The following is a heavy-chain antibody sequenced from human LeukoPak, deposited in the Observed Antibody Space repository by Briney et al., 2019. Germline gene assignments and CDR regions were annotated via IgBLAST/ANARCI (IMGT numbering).Heavy chain of an antibody. CDR1: GFTFSSFW. CDR3: ARDSMYYYDSSGSPFDY. J-gene: IGHJ4*02. CDR2: INTDGSST. Sequence: PGGSLRLSCVVSGFTFSSFWMHWVRQAPGKGLVWVSRINTDGSSTNYADSVKGRFTISRDNAKNTLYLQMSSLRAEDTAVYYCARDSMYYYDSSGSPFDYWGQGTLVTVSS. V-gene: IGHV3-74*01. D-gene: IGHD3-22*01.